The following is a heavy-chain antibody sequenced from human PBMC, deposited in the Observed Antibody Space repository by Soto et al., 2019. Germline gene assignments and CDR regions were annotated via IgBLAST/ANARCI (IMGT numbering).Heavy chain of an antibody. Sequence: ASVKFSCKTSGYTFTSYYMHWVRQPPGQGLEWMGIINPSGGSTSYAQKFQGRVTMTRDTSTSTVYMELSSLRSEDTAVYYCAREPYYVFCRRFQAYNWSHPCGQGNVVSGSS. CDR2: INPSGGST. J-gene: IGHJ5*02. CDR3: AREPYYVFCRRFQAYNWSHP. CDR1: GYTFTSYY. D-gene: IGHD3-3*01. V-gene: IGHV1-46*01.